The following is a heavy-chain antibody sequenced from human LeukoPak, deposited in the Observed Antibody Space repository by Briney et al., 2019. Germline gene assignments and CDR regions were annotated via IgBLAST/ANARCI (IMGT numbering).Heavy chain of an antibody. CDR3: ARGPSSSWYLGFDP. Sequence: PGGSLRLSCEVSGFSFSTYWMTWVRQAPGKGLEWVSYISSSGSTIYYADSVKGRFTISRDNSKNTLYLQMNSLRAEDSAVYYCARGPSSSWYLGFDPWGQGTLVTVSS. J-gene: IGHJ5*02. CDR1: GFSFSTYW. D-gene: IGHD6-13*01. V-gene: IGHV3-48*01. CDR2: ISSSGSTI.